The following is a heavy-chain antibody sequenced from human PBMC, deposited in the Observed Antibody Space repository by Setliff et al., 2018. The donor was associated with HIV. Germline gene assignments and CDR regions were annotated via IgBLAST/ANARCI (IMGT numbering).Heavy chain of an antibody. D-gene: IGHD1-1*01. CDR1: GFTLSTYT. CDR2: ISSNIIYI. CDR3: ARTSTTTGTTLNWFDP. J-gene: IGHJ5*02. Sequence: SLRLSCAASGFTLSTYTLNWVRQAPGQGLEWISSISSNIIYIYYADSVRGRFTISRDNAKNSLYLQMNSLRVEDTAVYYCARTSTTTGTTLNWFDPWGQGTLVTVSS. V-gene: IGHV3-21*01.